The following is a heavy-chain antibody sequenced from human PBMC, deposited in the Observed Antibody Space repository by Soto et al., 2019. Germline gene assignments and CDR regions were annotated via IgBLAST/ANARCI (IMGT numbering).Heavy chain of an antibody. CDR1: VGPFRGYS. D-gene: IGHD2-15*01. V-gene: IGHV4-34*01. J-gene: IGHJ4*02. CDR3: ARGSVVVVAAGGY. Sequence: QVQLQQWGAGLLKPSGPLSLTSAAYVGPFRGYSGGGFRQPQGRGLEWIGEINHSGSTNYTPSLKSRVTISVDTSKNQFSLKLSSVTAADTAVYYCARGSVVVVAAGGYWGQGTLVTVSS. CDR2: INHSGST.